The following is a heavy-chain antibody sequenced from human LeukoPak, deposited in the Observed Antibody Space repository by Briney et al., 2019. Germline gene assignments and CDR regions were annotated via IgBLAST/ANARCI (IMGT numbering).Heavy chain of an antibody. Sequence: PGGSLSLSCAASGFTFSSYAMSWVRQAPGKGLEWVSAISGSGGSTYYADSVKGRFTISRDNSKNTLYLQMNSLRAEDTAVYYCAKDKNVLRFLEWLLEGQTFDYWGQGTLVTVSS. CDR1: GFTFSSYA. CDR3: AKDKNVLRFLEWLLEGQTFDY. V-gene: IGHV3-23*01. D-gene: IGHD3-3*01. CDR2: ISGSGGST. J-gene: IGHJ4*02.